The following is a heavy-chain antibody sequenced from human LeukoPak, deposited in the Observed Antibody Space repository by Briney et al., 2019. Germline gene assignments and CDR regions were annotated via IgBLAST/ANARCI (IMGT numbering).Heavy chain of an antibody. J-gene: IGHJ3*02. D-gene: IGHD3-22*01. CDR1: GYMFIGYY. CDR3: ARDSSITTPRGGFDI. V-gene: IGHV1-2*02. CDR2: INPNSGGT. Sequence: GASVKVSCKASGYMFIGYYIHWVRQAPGQGLEWMGWINPNSGGTNYAQKFRGRVTMTRAPSINTAYMEVISLASGDTAVYYCARDSSITTPRGGFDIWGQGTKVTVSS.